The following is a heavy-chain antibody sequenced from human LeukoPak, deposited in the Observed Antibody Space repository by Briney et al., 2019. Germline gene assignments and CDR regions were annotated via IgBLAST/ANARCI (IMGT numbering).Heavy chain of an antibody. D-gene: IGHD6-13*01. CDR1: GFTFNTYW. CDR2: ISYDGSNK. V-gene: IGHV3-30*03. J-gene: IGHJ4*02. Sequence: GGSLRLSCAASGFTFNTYWMSWVRQAPGKGLEWVAVISYDGSNKYYADSVKGRFTISRDNSKNTLYLQMNSLRAEDTAVYYCARDRGGFWTGYSSSCLDYWAREPWSPSPQ. CDR3: ARDRGGFWTGYSSSCLDY.